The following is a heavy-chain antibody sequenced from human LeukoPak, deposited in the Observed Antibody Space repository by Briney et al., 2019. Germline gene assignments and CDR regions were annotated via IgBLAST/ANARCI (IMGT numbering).Heavy chain of an antibody. CDR3: ARLTAARGSGSYRYYYYYYYMDV. D-gene: IGHD3-10*01. CDR1: GGSFSGYY. J-gene: IGHJ6*03. Sequence: PSETLSLTCAVYGGSFSGYYWSWIRQPPGKGLEWIGEINHSGSTNYNPSLKSRVTISVDTSKNHFSLKLSSVTAADTAVYYCARLTAARGSGSYRYYYYYYYMDVWGKGTTVTASS. V-gene: IGHV4-34*01. CDR2: INHSGST.